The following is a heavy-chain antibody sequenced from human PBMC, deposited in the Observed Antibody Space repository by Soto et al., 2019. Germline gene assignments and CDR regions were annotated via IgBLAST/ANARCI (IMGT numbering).Heavy chain of an antibody. CDR3: AKDVVVGATTGLGDYYYYYGMDV. CDR1: GFTFSSYG. Sequence: QVQLVESGGGVVQPGRSLRLSCAASGFTFSSYGMHWVRQAPGKGLEWVAVISYDGSNKYYADSVKGRFTISRDNSKNTLYPQMNSPRAEDTAVYYCAKDVVVGATTGLGDYYYYYGMDVWGQGTTVTVSS. V-gene: IGHV3-30*18. J-gene: IGHJ6*02. D-gene: IGHD1-26*01. CDR2: ISYDGSNK.